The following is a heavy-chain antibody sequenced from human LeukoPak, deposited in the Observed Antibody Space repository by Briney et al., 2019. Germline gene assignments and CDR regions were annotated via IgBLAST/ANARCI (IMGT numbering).Heavy chain of an antibody. CDR2: IYSGGTT. D-gene: IGHD6-19*01. CDR1: GFTFSSYW. Sequence: GGSLRLSCAASGFTFSSYWMSWVRQAPGKGLEWVSVIYSGGTTYYADSVQGRFTISRDNSKNTLYLQMNGLRLEDTAVYFCANSAYTSGWEIFDYWGQGTLVIVSS. V-gene: IGHV3-66*02. CDR3: ANSAYTSGWEIFDY. J-gene: IGHJ4*02.